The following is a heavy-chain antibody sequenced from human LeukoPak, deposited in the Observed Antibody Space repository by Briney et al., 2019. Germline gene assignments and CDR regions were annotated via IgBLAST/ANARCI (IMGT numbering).Heavy chain of an antibody. Sequence: GASVKVSCKASGYTFTGYYMHWVRQAPGQGLEWMGWINPNSGGTNYAQKFQGRVTMTRDTSISTAYMELSRLRSDDTAVYYCARFPRFSLVVVPAALQNWFDPWGQGTLVTVSS. D-gene: IGHD2-2*01. CDR2: INPNSGGT. V-gene: IGHV1-2*02. CDR3: ARFPRFSLVVVPAALQNWFDP. J-gene: IGHJ5*02. CDR1: GYTFTGYY.